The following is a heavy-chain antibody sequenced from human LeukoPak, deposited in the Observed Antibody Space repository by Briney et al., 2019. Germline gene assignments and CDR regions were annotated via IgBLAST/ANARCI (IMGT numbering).Heavy chain of an antibody. V-gene: IGHV1-69*04. CDR3: ARDLTSYYYDNNRAFDF. D-gene: IGHD3-22*01. CDR1: GGTFSSYA. Sequence: SVKVSCKASGGTFSSYAINWVRQAPGQGLEWMGRIIPILDTPNYAQKFQGRVTITADKSTSTAYMELSSLRSEDTAVYYCARDLTSYYYDNNRAFDFWGQGTLVTVSS. CDR2: IIPILDTP. J-gene: IGHJ4*02.